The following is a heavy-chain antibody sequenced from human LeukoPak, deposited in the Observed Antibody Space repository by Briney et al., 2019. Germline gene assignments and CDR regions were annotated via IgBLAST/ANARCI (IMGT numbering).Heavy chain of an antibody. J-gene: IGHJ3*02. CDR2: IYYSGST. V-gene: IGHV4-31*03. CDR3: ARAPPGIGSSARNAFDI. D-gene: IGHD3-10*01. CDR1: GGSISSGGYY. Sequence: SQTLSLTCTVSGGSISSGGYYWSWIRQHPGKGLEWIGYIYYSGSTYYNPSLKSRVTISVDTSKNQFSLKLSSVTAADTAVHYCARAPPGIGSSARNAFDIWGQGTMVTVSS.